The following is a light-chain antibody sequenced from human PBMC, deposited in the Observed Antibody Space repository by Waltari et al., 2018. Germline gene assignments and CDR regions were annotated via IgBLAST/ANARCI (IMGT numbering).Light chain of an antibody. Sequence: QSALTQPASVSGSPGQSITISCTGTSSDVGSYNYVAWYQQHPCTAPKLLIFEVTDRPSGVSTRCSGSKSGNTASLTISGLQAEDEADYYCSSYTRTTTLYVFGTGTKVTVL. V-gene: IGLV2-14*03. CDR2: EVT. J-gene: IGLJ1*01. CDR1: SSDVGSYNY. CDR3: SSYTRTTTLYV.